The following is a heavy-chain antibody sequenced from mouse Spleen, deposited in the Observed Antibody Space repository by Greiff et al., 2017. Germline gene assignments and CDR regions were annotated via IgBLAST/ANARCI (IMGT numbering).Heavy chain of an antibody. Sequence: VQLQQPGAELVKPGASVKLSCKASGYTFTSYWMQWVKQRPGQGLEWIGEIDPSDSYTNYNQKFKGKATLTVDTSSSTAYMQLSSLTSEDSAVDYCARHGDYGYWGQGTTLTVSS. CDR1: GYTFTSYW. V-gene: IGHV1-50*01. CDR3: ARHGDYGY. CDR2: IDPSDSYT. J-gene: IGHJ2*01. D-gene: IGHD2-13*01.